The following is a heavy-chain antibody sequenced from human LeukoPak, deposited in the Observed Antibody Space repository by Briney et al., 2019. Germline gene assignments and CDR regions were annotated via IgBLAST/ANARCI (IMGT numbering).Heavy chain of an antibody. CDR3: ARDGGLGSNWWGNYYYTDV. CDR1: GFSFDDYA. D-gene: IGHD6-13*01. CDR2: ISWNSGSI. V-gene: IGHV3-9*01. Sequence: GGSLRLSCAASGFSFDDYAMHWVRQAPGKGLEWVSGISWNSGSIGYADSVKGRFTISRDNAKNSLYLQMNSLRAEDTALYYCARDGGLGSNWWGNYYYTDVWGKGATVTISS. J-gene: IGHJ6*03.